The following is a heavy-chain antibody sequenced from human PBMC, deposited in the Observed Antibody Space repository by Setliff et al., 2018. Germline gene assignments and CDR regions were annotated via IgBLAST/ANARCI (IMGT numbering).Heavy chain of an antibody. Sequence: PSETLSLTCAVYGESFSGHYWSWIRQPPGKGLEWIGEINHSGSTNYNPSLKSRVTISVDTSKNQFSLKLSSVAAADTAVYYCARAAKYDSSSYYGLWLDPWGQGTLVTVSS. D-gene: IGHD3-22*01. V-gene: IGHV4-34*01. CDR1: GESFSGHY. CDR3: ARAAKYDSSSYYGLWLDP. J-gene: IGHJ5*02. CDR2: INHSGST.